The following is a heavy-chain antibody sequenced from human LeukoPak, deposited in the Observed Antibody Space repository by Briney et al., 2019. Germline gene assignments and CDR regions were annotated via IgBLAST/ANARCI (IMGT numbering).Heavy chain of an antibody. CDR3: ARGDNGMDV. CDR1: GFTFSSYW. CDR2: INSDGTGT. D-gene: IGHD5-24*01. J-gene: IGHJ6*02. V-gene: IGHV3-74*01. Sequence: PGWSLRLSCAASGFTFSSYWMHWVRQAPGKGPVWVSHINSDGTGTRNADSVKGRFTISRDNAKNTLYLQMNSLRAEDTAVYYCARGDNGMDVWGQGTTVTVSS.